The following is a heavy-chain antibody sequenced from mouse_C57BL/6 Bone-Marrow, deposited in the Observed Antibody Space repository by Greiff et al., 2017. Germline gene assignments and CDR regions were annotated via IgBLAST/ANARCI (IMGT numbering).Heavy chain of an antibody. Sequence: QVQLQQPGAELVKPGASVKLSCKASGYTFTSYWMQWVKQRPGQGLEWIGEIDPSDSYTNYNQKFKGKATLTVDTSSSTAYMQLSSLTSEDSAVYDCARESHWYFDVWGTGTTVTVSS. CDR3: ARESHWYFDV. V-gene: IGHV1-50*01. CDR2: IDPSDSYT. CDR1: GYTFTSYW. J-gene: IGHJ1*03.